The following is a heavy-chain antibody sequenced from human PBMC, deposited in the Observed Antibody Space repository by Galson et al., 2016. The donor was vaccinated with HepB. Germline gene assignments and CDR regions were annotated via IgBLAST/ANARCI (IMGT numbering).Heavy chain of an antibody. V-gene: IGHV3-15*07. J-gene: IGHJ4*02. CDR1: GFTFSDAW. CDR2: IKSKVDGETI. D-gene: IGHD1-26*01. Sequence: SLRLSCAASGFTFSDAWMNWVRQSPGKGLEWVGRIKSKVDGETIDYAAPVKGRFTISRDDSKNMLFLQMNSLKTEDTALYYCTTRPYSNSGLIDYRGQGTLSPSPQ. CDR3: TTRPYSNSGLIDY.